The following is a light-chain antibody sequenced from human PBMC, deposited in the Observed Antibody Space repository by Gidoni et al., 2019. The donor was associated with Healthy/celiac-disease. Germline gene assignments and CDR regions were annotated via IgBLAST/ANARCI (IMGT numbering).Light chain of an antibody. CDR3: QVWDSSSFYV. J-gene: IGLJ1*01. V-gene: IGLV3-21*04. Sequence: SYVLTQPPSVSVAPGKTARITCGGNNMGSKSVHWYQQKPGQAPVLVIYYESDRPSGIPERFSGSNSGNTATLTISRVEAGDEADYYCQVWDSSSFYVFGTGTKVTVL. CDR2: YES. CDR1: NMGSKS.